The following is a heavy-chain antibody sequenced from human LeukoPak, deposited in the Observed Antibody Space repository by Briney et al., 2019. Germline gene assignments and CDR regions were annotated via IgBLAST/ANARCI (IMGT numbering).Heavy chain of an antibody. D-gene: IGHD5-18*01. CDR1: GGSLSGYY. Sequence: SETLSLTCAVYGGSLSGYYWSWIRQPPGKGLEWIGEINHSGSTNCNPSLKSRVTISVDTSKNQFSLKLSSVTAADTAVYYCARVRGYSYGSLDYWGQGTLVTVSS. V-gene: IGHV4-34*01. J-gene: IGHJ4*02. CDR2: INHSGST. CDR3: ARVRGYSYGSLDY.